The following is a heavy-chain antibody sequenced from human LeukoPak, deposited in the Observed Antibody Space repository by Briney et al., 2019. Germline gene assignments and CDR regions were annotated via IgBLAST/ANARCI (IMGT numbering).Heavy chain of an antibody. J-gene: IGHJ4*02. V-gene: IGHV1-18*01. CDR3: ARPSSSGWYHRPQSGHYFDY. CDR1: GYTFTSYG. CDR2: ISAYNGNT. D-gene: IGHD6-19*01. Sequence: ASVKVSCKASGYTFTSYGISWVRQAPGQGLEWMGWISAYNGNTNYAQKVQGRVTMTTDTSTSTAYMELRSLRSDDTAVYYCARPSSSGWYHRPQSGHYFDYWGQGTLVTVSS.